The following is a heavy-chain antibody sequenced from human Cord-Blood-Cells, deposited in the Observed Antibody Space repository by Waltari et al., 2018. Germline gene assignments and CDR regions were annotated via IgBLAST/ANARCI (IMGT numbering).Heavy chain of an antibody. V-gene: IGHV1-46*01. CDR2: INPSGGST. J-gene: IGHJ4*02. D-gene: IGHD4-17*01. CDR3: ARGGWHDYGDYGGDY. CDR1: GYTFTSYY. Sequence: QVQLVQSVAEVKKPGASVKVSCKASGYTFTSYYMHWVRQAPGQGLEWMGIINPSGGSTSYAQKFQGRVTMTRDTSTSTVYMELSSLRSEDTAVYYCARGGWHDYGDYGGDYWGQGTLVTVSS.